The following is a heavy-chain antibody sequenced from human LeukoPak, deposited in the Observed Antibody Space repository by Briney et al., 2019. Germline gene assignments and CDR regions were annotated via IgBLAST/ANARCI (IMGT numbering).Heavy chain of an antibody. CDR2: ISAYNGNT. D-gene: IGHD2-21*01. Sequence: ASVKVSCKASGYTFTSYGISWVRQAPGQGLEWMGWISAYNGNTNYAQKLQGRVTMTTDTSTSTAYMELRSLRSDDTAVYYCVGRAYCGGDCYYPFDPWGQGTLVTVSS. CDR3: VGRAYCGGDCYYPFDP. CDR1: GYTFTSYG. V-gene: IGHV1-18*01. J-gene: IGHJ5*02.